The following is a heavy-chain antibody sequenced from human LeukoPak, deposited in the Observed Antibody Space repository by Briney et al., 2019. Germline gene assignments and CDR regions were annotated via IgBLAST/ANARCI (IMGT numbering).Heavy chain of an antibody. D-gene: IGHD3-22*01. CDR1: GGSITSYY. J-gene: IGHJ3*02. CDR3: ASLTTADAFDI. Sequence: PSETLSLTCIVSGGSITSYYWSWIRQPPGKGLEWIGYIYDSGSTNYNPSLKSRVTISVDTSKNQFSLKLSSVTAADTAVFYCASLTTADAFDIWGQGTMVTVSS. V-gene: IGHV4-59*01. CDR2: IYDSGST.